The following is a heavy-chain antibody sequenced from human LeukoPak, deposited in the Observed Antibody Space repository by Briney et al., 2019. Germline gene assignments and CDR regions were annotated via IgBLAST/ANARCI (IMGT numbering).Heavy chain of an antibody. D-gene: IGHD3-22*01. Sequence: PSETQSLTCTVSGGSISSYYWSWIRQPAGKGLEWIGRIYTSGSTNYNPSLKSRVTMSVDTSKNQFSLKLSSVTAADTAVYYCARDRRYYYDSSGYYGAYYYGMDVWGQGTTVTVSS. CDR2: IYTSGST. CDR1: GGSISSYY. CDR3: ARDRRYYYDSSGYYGAYYYGMDV. J-gene: IGHJ6*02. V-gene: IGHV4-4*07.